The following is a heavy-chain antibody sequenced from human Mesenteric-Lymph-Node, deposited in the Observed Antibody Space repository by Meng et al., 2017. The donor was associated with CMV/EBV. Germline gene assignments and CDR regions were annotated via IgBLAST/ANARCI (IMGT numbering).Heavy chain of an antibody. Sequence: GESLKISCAASGFTFSSYAMHWVRQAPGKGLEWVAVISYDGSNKYYADSVKGRFTISRDNSKNTLFLQMNSLRAEDTAVYYCAKSGSYESYDAFDIWGQGTVVTVSS. CDR1: GFTFSSYA. J-gene: IGHJ3*02. V-gene: IGHV3-30*04. CDR3: AKSGSYESYDAFDI. CDR2: ISYDGSNK. D-gene: IGHD3-16*01.